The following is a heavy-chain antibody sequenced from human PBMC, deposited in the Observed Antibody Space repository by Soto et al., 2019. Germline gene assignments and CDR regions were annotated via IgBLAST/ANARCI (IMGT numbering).Heavy chain of an antibody. Sequence: GASVKVSCKASGYTFTSYDINWVRQATGQGFEWMGWMNPNSGNTGYAQKFQGRVTISVDTSKNQFSLKLSSVTAADTAVYYCAKTPVFSWFDPWGQGTLVTVSS. CDR1: GYTFTSYD. D-gene: IGHD1-20*01. V-gene: IGHV1-8*01. CDR3: AKTPVFSWFDP. J-gene: IGHJ5*02. CDR2: MNPNSGNT.